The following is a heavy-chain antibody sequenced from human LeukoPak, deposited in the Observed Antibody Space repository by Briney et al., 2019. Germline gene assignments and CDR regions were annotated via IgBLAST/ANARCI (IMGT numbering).Heavy chain of an antibody. Sequence: GGSLRLSCATSGFTFSDYGMHWVRQAPGKGLEWVAFVRYDGSNKYYADSVKGRFTISRDNSKNTLYLQMSSLRAEDTAVYYCAKGLESSIWYTLIDYWGQGTLVTVSS. CDR1: GFTFSDYG. D-gene: IGHD6-13*01. CDR2: VRYDGSNK. J-gene: IGHJ4*02. V-gene: IGHV3-30*02. CDR3: AKGLESSIWYTLIDY.